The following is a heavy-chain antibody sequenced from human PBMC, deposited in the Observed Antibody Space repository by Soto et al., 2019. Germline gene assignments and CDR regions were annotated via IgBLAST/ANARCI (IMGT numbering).Heavy chain of an antibody. J-gene: IGHJ4*02. Sequence: QVQLVESGGGVVQPGRSLRLSCAASGFTFSSYAMHWVRQAPGKGLEWVAVISYDGSNKYYADSVKGRFTISRDNSKNTLYLQMNSLRAEDTAVYYCARSGSRDYGDYGAYDTDPCLDYWCQGTLVTVSS. CDR1: GFTFSSYA. CDR3: ARSGSRDYGDYGAYDTDPCLDY. D-gene: IGHD4-17*01. V-gene: IGHV3-30-3*01. CDR2: ISYDGSNK.